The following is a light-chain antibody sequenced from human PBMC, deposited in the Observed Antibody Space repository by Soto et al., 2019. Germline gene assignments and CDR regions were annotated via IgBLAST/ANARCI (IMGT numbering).Light chain of an antibody. V-gene: IGLV1-40*01. CDR3: QSYDSSLRNWV. CDR1: SSNIGAGYE. Sequence: QSVLTQPPSVSGAPGQWVTISCTGSSSNIGAGYEVHWYQQLPGTAPKLLISRNNNRPSGVPDRFSGSKSGTSASLAIAGLQAEDEADYYCQSYDSSLRNWVFGGGTKVTVL. J-gene: IGLJ3*02. CDR2: RNN.